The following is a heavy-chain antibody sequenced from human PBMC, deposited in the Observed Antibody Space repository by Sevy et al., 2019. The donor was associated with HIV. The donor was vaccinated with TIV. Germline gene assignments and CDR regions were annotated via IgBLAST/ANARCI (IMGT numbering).Heavy chain of an antibody. Sequence: GGSLRLSCAASGFTFSSYAMHWVRQAPGKGLEWVAVISYDGSNKYYADSVKGRFTISRDNSKNTLYLQMNSLRAEDTAVYYRAREALLYYDILTGPVGEFDYWGQGTLVTVSS. CDR1: GFTFSSYA. CDR3: AREALLYYDILTGPVGEFDY. D-gene: IGHD3-9*01. V-gene: IGHV3-30-3*01. CDR2: ISYDGSNK. J-gene: IGHJ4*02.